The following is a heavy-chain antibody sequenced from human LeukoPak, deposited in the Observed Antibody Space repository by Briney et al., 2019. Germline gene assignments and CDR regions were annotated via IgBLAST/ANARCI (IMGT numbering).Heavy chain of an antibody. CDR1: GGSFSGYY. Sequence: SETLSLTCAVYGGSFSGYYWSWIRQPPGKGLEWIGEINHSGSTNYNPSLKSRVTISVDTSKNQFSLKLSSVTAADTAVYYCARNKQWLVRGWFDPWGQGTLVTVSS. CDR2: INHSGST. V-gene: IGHV4-34*01. J-gene: IGHJ5*02. CDR3: ARNKQWLVRGWFDP. D-gene: IGHD6-19*01.